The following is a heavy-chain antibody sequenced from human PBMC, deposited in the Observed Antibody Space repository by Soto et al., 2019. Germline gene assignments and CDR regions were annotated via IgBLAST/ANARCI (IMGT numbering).Heavy chain of an antibody. CDR2: IIPIFGTA. D-gene: IGHD3-22*01. V-gene: IGHV1-69*06. J-gene: IGHJ4*02. CDR3: ASHYYDSNYVEY. Sequence: QVQLVQSGAEVKKPGSSVKVSCKASGGTFSSYAISWVRQAPGQGLEWMGGIIPIFGTANYAQQFQGRVTITADKSTSTASRELSSLRAADTAVYYCASHYYDSNYVEYWGKGTLVTVSS. CDR1: GGTFSSYA.